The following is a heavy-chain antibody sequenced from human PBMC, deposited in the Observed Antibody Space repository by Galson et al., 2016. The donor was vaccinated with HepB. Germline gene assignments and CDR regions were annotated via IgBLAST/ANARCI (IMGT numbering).Heavy chain of an antibody. CDR1: GFTFGTYA. Sequence: SLRLSCAASGFTFGTYAVTWVRQTPGKGLEWVSSINGDGSTTHYKDSVKGRFTISRDNSQNTLYLWMSSLRAEDSAVYYCAKRALVAGLNWFDSWGQGTLVTVSS. V-gene: IGHV3-23*01. D-gene: IGHD6-25*01. J-gene: IGHJ5*01. CDR3: AKRALVAGLNWFDS. CDR2: INGDGSTT.